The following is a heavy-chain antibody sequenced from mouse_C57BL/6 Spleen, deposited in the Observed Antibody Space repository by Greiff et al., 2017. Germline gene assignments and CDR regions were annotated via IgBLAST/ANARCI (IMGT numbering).Heavy chain of an antibody. V-gene: IGHV1-15*01. Sequence: QVHVKQSGAELVRPGASVTLSCKASGYTFTDYEMHWVKQTPVHGLEWIGAIDPETGGTAYNQKFKGKAILTADKSSSTAYMELRSLTSEDSAVYYCTPNWGYFDYWGQGTTLTVSS. J-gene: IGHJ2*01. CDR2: IDPETGGT. CDR1: GYTFTDYE. D-gene: IGHD4-1*01. CDR3: TPNWGYFDY.